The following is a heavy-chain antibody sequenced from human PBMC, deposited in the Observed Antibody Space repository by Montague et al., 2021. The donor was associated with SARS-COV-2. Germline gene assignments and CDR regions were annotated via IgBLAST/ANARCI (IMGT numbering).Heavy chain of an antibody. Sequence: SETLSLTCTVSGVSISSYYWSWIRQPPGKGLEWIVEIDHRRTSNYNPSLNSRVTILMDTSKNQFSLRLNSVTAADTGVYYFARGHLGTTMVVVVMVGAQFSFDCWGQGRLVTDSA. CDR1: GVSISSYY. D-gene: IGHD3-22*01. J-gene: IGHJ4*02. CDR3: ARGHLGTTMVVVVMVGAQFSFDC. CDR2: IDHRRTS. V-gene: IGHV4-34*01.